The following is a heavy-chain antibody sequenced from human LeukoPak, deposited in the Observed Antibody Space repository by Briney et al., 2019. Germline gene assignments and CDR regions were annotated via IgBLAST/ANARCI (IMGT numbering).Heavy chain of an antibody. D-gene: IGHD6-13*01. CDR2: ITPNGDKT. V-gene: IGHV3-64*01. CDR3: ARDGNRKDWPLIAAPGHYFFNW. CDR1: GFTFSSYS. Sequence: SGGSLRLSCAASGFTFSSYSMNWVRQAPGKGLEYVSGITPNGDKTYYGKSVKDRFTVSRDNAKNTLFLQMGSLTAEDMAVYYCARDGNRKDWPLIAAPGHYFFNWWGHGTLVTVSS. J-gene: IGHJ4*01.